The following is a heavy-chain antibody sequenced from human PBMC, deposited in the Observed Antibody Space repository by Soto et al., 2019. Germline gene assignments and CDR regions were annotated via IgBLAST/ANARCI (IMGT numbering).Heavy chain of an antibody. Sequence: SETLSLTCTVSGGVISSGGYSYTWIRQAPGQGLEWIGYIYHSGTTFYNPSLKSRATISVHTSKNQFSLNLNSVTAAATAVYYCGRGKKFNYFDPWGQGILVTVSS. CDR1: GGVISSGGYS. V-gene: IGHV4-30-2*01. J-gene: IGHJ5*02. CDR3: GRGKKFNYFDP. CDR2: IYHSGTT.